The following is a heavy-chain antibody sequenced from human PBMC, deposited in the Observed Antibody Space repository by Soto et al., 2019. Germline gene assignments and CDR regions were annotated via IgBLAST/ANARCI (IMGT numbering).Heavy chain of an antibody. V-gene: IGHV3-23*01. CDR2: VSGSGAST. J-gene: IGHJ3*01. CDR1: GLTFTSYA. CDR3: ARGDRGAFDL. D-gene: IGHD2-21*02. Sequence: EVQVLESGGGLVQPGGSLRLSCAASGLTFTSYAMTWVRQAPGKGLEWVSAVSGSGASTYYADSVKGRFTISRDNSKNMLYLQMNSLRVEDTGVYFCARGDRGAFDLWGQGTMVTVSS.